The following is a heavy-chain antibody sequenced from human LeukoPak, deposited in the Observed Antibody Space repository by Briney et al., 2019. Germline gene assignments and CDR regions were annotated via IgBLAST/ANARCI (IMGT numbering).Heavy chain of an antibody. CDR2: IEVGGAIT. J-gene: IGHJ4*02. CDR3: AKPLGGSYLFDR. V-gene: IGHV3-23*01. CDR1: GFTFSSYA. Sequence: GGSLRLSCAVSGFTFSSYAMTWVRRAPGKGLEWVSTIEVGGAITHYAASVKGRFTISRDTSKKILYLQMDSLRPEDTAVYYCAKPLGGSYLFDRWGQGTLVTVSS. D-gene: IGHD1-26*01.